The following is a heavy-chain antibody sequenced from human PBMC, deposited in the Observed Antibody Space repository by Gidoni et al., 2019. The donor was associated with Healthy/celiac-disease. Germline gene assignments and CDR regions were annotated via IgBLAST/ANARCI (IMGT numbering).Heavy chain of an antibody. CDR2: IYYSGST. J-gene: IGHJ5*02. V-gene: IGHV4-31*03. D-gene: IGHD6-19*01. Sequence: QVQLQESGPGLVKPSQTLSLTCTFSGGSISSGGYYWSWIRQHPGKGLEWIGYIYYSGSTYYNPSLKSRVTISVDTSKNQFSLKLSSVTAADTAVYYCARGLVAISSGVQGDWFDPWGQGTLVTVSS. CDR1: GGSISSGGYY. CDR3: ARGLVAISSGVQGDWFDP.